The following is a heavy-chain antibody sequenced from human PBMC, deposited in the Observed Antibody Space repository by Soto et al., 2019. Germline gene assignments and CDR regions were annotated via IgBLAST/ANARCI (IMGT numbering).Heavy chain of an antibody. Sequence: QVQLVQSGAEVKKPGASVKVSCKASGYTFTSYAMHWVRQAPGQRLEWVVWINAGNGNTKYSQKFQGRVTITRDTSASTAYMELSSLRSEDTAVYYCARAASWYNFDYWGQGTLVTVSS. CDR3: ARAASWYNFDY. CDR2: INAGNGNT. D-gene: IGHD6-13*01. J-gene: IGHJ4*02. CDR1: GYTFTSYA. V-gene: IGHV1-3*01.